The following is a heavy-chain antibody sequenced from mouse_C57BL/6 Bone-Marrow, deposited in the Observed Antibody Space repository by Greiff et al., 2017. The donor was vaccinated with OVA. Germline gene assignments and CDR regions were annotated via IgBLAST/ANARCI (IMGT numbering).Heavy chain of an antibody. D-gene: IGHD2-5*01. V-gene: IGHV1-19*01. Sequence: VQLQQSGPVLVKPGASVKMSCKASGYTFTDYYMNWVKQSHGKSLEWIGVINPYNGGTSYNQKFKDKATMTVDKSSSTAYMELARLTSEDSAVYYCARGGAYYSNSLEDFDVWGTGTTVTVSS. CDR2: INPYNGGT. CDR1: GYTFTDYY. CDR3: ARGGAYYSNSLEDFDV. J-gene: IGHJ1*03.